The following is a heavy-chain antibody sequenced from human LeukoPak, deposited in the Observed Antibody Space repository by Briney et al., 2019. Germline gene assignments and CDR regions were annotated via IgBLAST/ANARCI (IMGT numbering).Heavy chain of an antibody. D-gene: IGHD3-22*01. V-gene: IGHV3-74*01. J-gene: IGHJ1*01. Sequence: GGSLRLSCAASGFTFSTYWMHWVRQATGKGLVWVSRIKSDGGTNYADSVKGRFTISRDNAKKTVSLQMNSLRPEDTGVYYCARAPPKIGGYSPKYSQNGGKGTLVSVAS. CDR3: ARAPPKIGGYSPKYSQN. CDR2: IKSDGGT. CDR1: GFTFSTYW.